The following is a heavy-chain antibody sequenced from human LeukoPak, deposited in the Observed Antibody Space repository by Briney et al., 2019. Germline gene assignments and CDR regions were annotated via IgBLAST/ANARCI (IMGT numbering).Heavy chain of an antibody. D-gene: IGHD5-24*01. J-gene: IGHJ4*02. CDR2: ISWNSDTK. Sequence: GGSLRLSCAPSGFTFDDYAMHWVRQAPGKGLEWVSGISWNSDTKGYADSVEGRFTISRDNAKNSLYLQMNSLRAEDTAVYYCARDLGMATMIEWHDWGQGTLVTVSS. CDR1: GFTFDDYA. V-gene: IGHV3-9*01. CDR3: ARDLGMATMIEWHD.